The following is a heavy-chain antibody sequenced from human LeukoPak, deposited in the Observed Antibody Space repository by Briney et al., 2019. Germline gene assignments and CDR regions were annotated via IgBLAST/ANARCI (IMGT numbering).Heavy chain of an antibody. D-gene: IGHD4-17*01. CDR3: ARGAHYGGTSYYYYYYGMDV. CDR1: GGSISSYY. V-gene: IGHV4-59*01. CDR2: IYYSGST. J-gene: IGHJ6*02. Sequence: SETLSLTCTVSGGSISSYYWSWIRQPPGKGLEWLGYIYYSGSTNYNPSLKSRVTISVDTYKNQFSLKLSSVTAADTAVYYCARGAHYGGTSYYYYYYGMDVWGQGTTVTVSS.